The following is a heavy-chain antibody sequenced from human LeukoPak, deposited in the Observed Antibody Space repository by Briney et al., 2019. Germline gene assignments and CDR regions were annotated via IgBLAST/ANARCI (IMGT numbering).Heavy chain of an antibody. CDR2: INPSGGTA. J-gene: IGHJ4*02. CDR1: GYTFTSYY. D-gene: IGHD5-18*01. CDR3: ARVRGYSYGYGDY. Sequence: ASVKVSCKASGYTFTSYYMHWVRQAPGQGLEWMGIINPSGGTATYARKFQGRVTMTSDTSTSTVYMELSSLTSEDTAMYYCARVRGYSYGYGDYWGQGTLVTVSS. V-gene: IGHV1-46*01.